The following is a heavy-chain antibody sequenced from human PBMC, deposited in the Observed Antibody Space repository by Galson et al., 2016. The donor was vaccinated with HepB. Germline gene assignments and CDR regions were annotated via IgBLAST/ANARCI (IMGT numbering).Heavy chain of an antibody. D-gene: IGHD3-10*01. CDR2: LWYDGNNE. CDR1: GFTFSNYG. V-gene: IGHV3-33*08. J-gene: IGHJ4*02. Sequence: SLRLSCAVSGFTFSNYGMSWVRQAPGKGLEWIAVLWYDGNNEYYADSVKGRFTISRDNSKNMLYLQMNDLGVEDTAVYYCARASDDRDSYRYYSSHWGQGTLVAVSS. CDR3: ARASDDRDSYRYYSSH.